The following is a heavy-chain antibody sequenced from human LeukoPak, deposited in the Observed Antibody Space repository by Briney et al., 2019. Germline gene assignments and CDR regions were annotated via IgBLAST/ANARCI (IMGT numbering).Heavy chain of an antibody. CDR3: ARVDYDFWSGSYLFDP. CDR1: GGSISTYY. V-gene: IGHV4-39*07. CDR2: IYYSVST. Sequence: SETLSLTCTVSGGSISTYYWSWIRQPPGKGREWIGSIYYSVSTYYNPSLKSRVTISVDTSKNQFSLKLSSVTAADTAVYYCARVDYDFWSGSYLFDPWGQGTLVTVSS. J-gene: IGHJ5*02. D-gene: IGHD3-3*01.